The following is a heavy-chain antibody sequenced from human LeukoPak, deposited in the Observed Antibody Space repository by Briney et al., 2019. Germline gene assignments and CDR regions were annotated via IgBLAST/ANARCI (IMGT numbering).Heavy chain of an antibody. V-gene: IGHV3-23*01. CDR3: AKEEIDFWSGYYYDYYYYYGMDV. CDR1: GFTFSSYA. CDR2: ISGSGGST. Sequence: GGSLRLSCAASGFTFSSYAMSWVRQAPGKGLEWVSAISGSGGSTYYADSVKGRFTISRDNSKNTLYLQMNSLRAEDTAVYYCAKEEIDFWSGYYYDYYYYYGMDVWGQGTTVTVSS. J-gene: IGHJ6*02. D-gene: IGHD3-3*01.